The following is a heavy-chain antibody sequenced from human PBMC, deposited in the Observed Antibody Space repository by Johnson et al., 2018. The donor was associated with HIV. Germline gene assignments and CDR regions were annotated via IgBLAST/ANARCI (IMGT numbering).Heavy chain of an antibody. V-gene: IGHV3-30*18. J-gene: IGHJ3*02. Sequence: QVQLVESGGGLVQPGRSLRVSCAASGFTFNRYGMHWVRQAPGKGLEWVALISYDGTDTYYADSVKGRFSISRDNSTLYLQMNSLRVEETAVYYCAKDSITSGNFPNAFDIWGQGTMVTVSS. CDR1: GFTFNRYG. D-gene: IGHD5-12*01. CDR3: AKDSITSGNFPNAFDI. CDR2: ISYDGTDT.